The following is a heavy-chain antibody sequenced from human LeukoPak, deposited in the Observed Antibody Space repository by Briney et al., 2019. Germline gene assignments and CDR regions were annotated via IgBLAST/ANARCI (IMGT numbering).Heavy chain of an antibody. CDR2: ISDGGVT. Sequence: SETLSLTCNVSGGSISTYYWSWIRQPPGKGLEWIGYISDGGVTSYNPSLKERVTISVDSPKNRFSLRLTSLTAVDTALYYCARHGGTLDYFDYWGPGSLVTVSS. V-gene: IGHV4-59*08. D-gene: IGHD1-26*01. CDR1: GGSISTYY. CDR3: ARHGGTLDYFDY. J-gene: IGHJ4*02.